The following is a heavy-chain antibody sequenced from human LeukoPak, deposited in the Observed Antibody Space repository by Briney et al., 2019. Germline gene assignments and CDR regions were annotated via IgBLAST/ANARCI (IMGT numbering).Heavy chain of an antibody. Sequence: ASVKVSCKASGGTFSSYAISWVRQAPGQGLEWMGGIIPIFGTANYAQKFQGRVTITADEATSTAYIEQSSLRSEDTAVYYCARDLTDHYYGRDYYYYMDVWGKGTTVTISS. CDR3: ARDLTDHYYGRDYYYYMDV. CDR2: IIPIFGTA. D-gene: IGHD3-10*01. CDR1: GGTFSSYA. V-gene: IGHV1-69*13. J-gene: IGHJ6*03.